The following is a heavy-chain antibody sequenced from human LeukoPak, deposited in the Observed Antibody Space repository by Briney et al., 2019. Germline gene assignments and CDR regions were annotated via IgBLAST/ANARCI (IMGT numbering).Heavy chain of an antibody. J-gene: IGHJ5*02. V-gene: IGHV4-30-4*07. D-gene: IGHD6-13*01. CDR2: IYYSGST. CDR1: GCSISSGGYS. Sequence: SDTLPLTCAVSGCSISSGGYSWIWIRQPPGKGLEWIVYIYYSGSTYYNPSLKSRVTISVDTSKNQFSLRLSSVTAADTAVYYCARHSSSRDWFDPWGQGTLVTVSS. CDR3: ARHSSSRDWFDP.